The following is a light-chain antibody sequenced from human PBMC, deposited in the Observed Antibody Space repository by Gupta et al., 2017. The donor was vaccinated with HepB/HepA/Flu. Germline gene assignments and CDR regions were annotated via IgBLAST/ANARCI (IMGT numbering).Light chain of an antibody. CDR1: RAITNNY. Sequence: EVVLSQSPGTLSLSPGERAALSCRASRAITNNYFTWYHQKPGQAPRLLIYGASSRATGIPDRFSGSGSGTEFTLVISRVEPEDSGVYYCQQEGIAPVTFGQGTLLQIK. CDR2: GAS. V-gene: IGKV3-20*01. CDR3: QQEGIAPVT. J-gene: IGKJ5*01.